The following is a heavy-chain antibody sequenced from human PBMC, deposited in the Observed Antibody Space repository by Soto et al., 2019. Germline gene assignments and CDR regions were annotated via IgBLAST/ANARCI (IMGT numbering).Heavy chain of an antibody. CDR3: ARDLGYDFWSGYYTGPYYYYGMDV. CDR2: ISSSSSYT. Sequence: GGSLRLSCAASGFTFSDYYMSWIRQAPGKGLEWVSYISSSSSYTNYADSVKGRFTISRDNAKNSLYLQMNSLRAEDTAVYYCARDLGYDFWSGYYTGPYYYYGMDVWGQGTTVTVSS. J-gene: IGHJ6*02. V-gene: IGHV3-11*06. CDR1: GFTFSDYY. D-gene: IGHD3-3*01.